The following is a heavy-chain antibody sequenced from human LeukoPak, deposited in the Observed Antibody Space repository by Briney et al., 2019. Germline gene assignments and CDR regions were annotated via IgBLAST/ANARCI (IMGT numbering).Heavy chain of an antibody. CDR2: IYYSGIT. V-gene: IGHV4-31*03. D-gene: IGHD3-16*01. CDR3: AREFYDYVWGNQFDY. J-gene: IGHJ4*02. Sequence: ASQTLSLTCTVSGGSISSGIFYWSWIRRHPGKGLEWIGYIYYSGITYYNPSLKSRVTISVDTSKNQFSLKLSSVTAADTAVYYCAREFYDYVWGNQFDYWGQGTLVTVSS. CDR1: GGSISSGIFY.